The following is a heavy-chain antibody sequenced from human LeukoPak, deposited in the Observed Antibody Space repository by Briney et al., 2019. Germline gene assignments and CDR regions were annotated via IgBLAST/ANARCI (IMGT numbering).Heavy chain of an antibody. Sequence: GGSLRLSCAASGLTFATYAMGWVRQSPGKGLEWVSTISETGGGTHYANSVRGRFTISRDNSKNTLYLQMNNLRAEDTAIYYCDASDFWGQGTLVTVSS. CDR1: GLTFATYA. CDR3: DASDF. V-gene: IGHV3-23*01. CDR2: ISETGGGT. J-gene: IGHJ4*02.